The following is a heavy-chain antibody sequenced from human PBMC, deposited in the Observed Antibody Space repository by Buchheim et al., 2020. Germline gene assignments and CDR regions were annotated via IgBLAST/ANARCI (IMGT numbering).Heavy chain of an antibody. J-gene: IGHJ4*02. CDR3: ARGPTIAAESTFYFDY. Sequence: QVQLQQWGAGLFKPSGTLSLTCAVFGGSFSDYYWSWIRQPPGQGLEWIGDINHSVSTNYSPSLNRLVTISVDTSKNQFSLQLSSMTAADTAVYYCARGPTIAAESTFYFDYWGQGAL. CDR1: GGSFSDYY. CDR2: INHSVST. V-gene: IGHV4-34*01. D-gene: IGHD6-13*01.